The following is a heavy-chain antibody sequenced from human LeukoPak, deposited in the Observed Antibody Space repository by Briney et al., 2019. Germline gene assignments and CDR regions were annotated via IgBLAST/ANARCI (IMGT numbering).Heavy chain of an antibody. Sequence: GGSLRLSCAASGFTFSSYWMSWVRQAPGKGLEWVSGISGSGGSTFYADSVKGRLTISRDNSKNTLYLHMNSLRAEDTAVYYCAKVVGSSWYIFDYWGQGTLVTVSS. J-gene: IGHJ4*02. V-gene: IGHV3-23*01. CDR3: AKVVGSSWYIFDY. D-gene: IGHD6-13*01. CDR1: GFTFSSYW. CDR2: ISGSGGST.